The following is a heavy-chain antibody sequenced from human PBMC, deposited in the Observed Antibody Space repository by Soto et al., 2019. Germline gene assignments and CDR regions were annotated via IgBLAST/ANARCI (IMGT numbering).Heavy chain of an antibody. J-gene: IGHJ4*02. Sequence: ASVKVSCKASGYTFTSYAMHWVRQAPGQRLEWMGWINAGNGNTKYSQKFQGRVTITRDTSASTAYMELSSLRSEDTAVYYCARGGNIAVAGTGPPEFGYWGQGTLVTVSS. CDR1: GYTFTSYA. CDR2: INAGNGNT. V-gene: IGHV1-3*01. D-gene: IGHD6-19*01. CDR3: ARGGNIAVAGTGPPEFGY.